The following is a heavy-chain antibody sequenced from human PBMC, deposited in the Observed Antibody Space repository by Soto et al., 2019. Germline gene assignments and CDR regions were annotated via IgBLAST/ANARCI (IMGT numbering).Heavy chain of an antibody. J-gene: IGHJ6*02. V-gene: IGHV3-30-3*01. CDR3: ARDEMATINYYYYGMDV. CDR1: GFTFSSYA. D-gene: IGHD5-12*01. CDR2: ISYDGSNK. Sequence: GGSLRLSCAASGFTFSSYAMHWVRQAPGKGLEWVAVISYDGSNKYYADSVKGRFTISRDNSKNTLYLQMNSLRAEDTAVYYCARDEMATINYYYYGMDVWGQGTTVTVSS.